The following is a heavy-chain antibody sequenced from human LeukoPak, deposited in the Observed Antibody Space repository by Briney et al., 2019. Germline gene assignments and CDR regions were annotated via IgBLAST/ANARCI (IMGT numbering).Heavy chain of an antibody. D-gene: IGHD6-13*01. V-gene: IGHV1-46*01. CDR1: GYTFTSYY. J-gene: IGHJ6*03. CDR3: ARSYTREQQLVQSYYYMDV. Sequence: ASVKVSCKASGYTFTSYYMHWVRQAPGQGLEWMGIINPSGGSTSYAQKFQGRVTMTRDTSTSTVYMELSSLRSEDTAVYYCARSYTREQQLVQSYYYMDVWGKGTTVTVSS. CDR2: INPSGGST.